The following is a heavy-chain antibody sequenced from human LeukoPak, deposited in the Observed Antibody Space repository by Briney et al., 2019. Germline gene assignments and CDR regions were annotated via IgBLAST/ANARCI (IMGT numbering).Heavy chain of an antibody. D-gene: IGHD2-2*02. Sequence: GGSLRLSCAASGFTFSSYAMSWVRQAPGKGLEWVSAISGSGGSTYYADSVKGRFTISRDNSENTLYLQMNSLRAEDTAVYYCAKGPYCSSTSCYTFYGMDVWGQGTTVTVSS. CDR3: AKGPYCSSTSCYTFYGMDV. J-gene: IGHJ6*02. CDR2: ISGSGGST. CDR1: GFTFSSYA. V-gene: IGHV3-23*01.